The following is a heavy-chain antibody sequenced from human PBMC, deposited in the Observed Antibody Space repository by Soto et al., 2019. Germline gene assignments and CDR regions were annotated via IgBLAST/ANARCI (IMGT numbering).Heavy chain of an antibody. Sequence: QVQLQESGPGLVKPSQTLSLTCTVSGGSISSGGYYWSWIRQHPGRGLDGIGYIYYSGSTYYNPSLKSRVTISVDTSKNQFSLKLSSVTAADTAVYYCARGRYCSSTSCYAEGSSFDYWGQGTLVTVSS. CDR1: GGSISSGGYY. CDR2: IYYSGST. V-gene: IGHV4-31*03. D-gene: IGHD2-2*01. CDR3: ARGRYCSSTSCYAEGSSFDY. J-gene: IGHJ4*02.